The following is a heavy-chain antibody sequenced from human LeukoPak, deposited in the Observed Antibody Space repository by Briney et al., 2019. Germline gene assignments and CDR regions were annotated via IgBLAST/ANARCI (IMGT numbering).Heavy chain of an antibody. Sequence: GGSLRLSCAASGFTVSSNYMSWVRQAPGKGLEWVASIKEDGSEKSYMDSVKGRFTISRDNAKNSLYLQMNSLRAEDTAVYYCARSYDGYVRSFDYWGQGALVPVSS. CDR1: GFTVSSNY. J-gene: IGHJ4*02. D-gene: IGHD5-24*01. CDR3: ARSYDGYVRSFDY. V-gene: IGHV3-7*01. CDR2: IKEDGSEK.